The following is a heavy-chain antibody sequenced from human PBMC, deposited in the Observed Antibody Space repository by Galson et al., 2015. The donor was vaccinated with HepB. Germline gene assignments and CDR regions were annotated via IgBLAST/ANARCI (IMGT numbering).Heavy chain of an antibody. CDR2: IISTLGTS. CDR1: GGTFSNYV. D-gene: IGHD1-26*01. CDR3: ARGGSYDPLDI. J-gene: IGHJ3*02. Sequence: SVKLSCKASGGTFSNYVITWIRQAPGQGLEWMAAIISTLGTSYYAQSVQDRVTIKADASASTVFMELSNLRSEDTAVFYCARGGSYDPLDIWGQGTMVTVSS. V-gene: IGHV1-69*13.